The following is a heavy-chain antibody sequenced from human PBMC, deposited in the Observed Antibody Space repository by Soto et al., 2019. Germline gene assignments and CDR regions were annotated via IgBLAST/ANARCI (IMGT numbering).Heavy chain of an antibody. CDR1: GFTFSSYA. CDR3: ARPITAMVTWVFDY. J-gene: IGHJ4*02. CDR2: ISYDGSNK. Sequence: GGSLRLSCAASGFTFSSYAMHWVRQAPGKGLEWVAVISYDGSNKYYADSVKGRFTISRDNSKNTLYLQMNSLRAEDTAVYYCARPITAMVTWVFDYWGQGTLVTVSS. V-gene: IGHV3-30-3*01. D-gene: IGHD5-18*01.